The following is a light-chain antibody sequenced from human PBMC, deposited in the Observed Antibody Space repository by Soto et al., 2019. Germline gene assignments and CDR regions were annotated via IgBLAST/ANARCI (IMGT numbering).Light chain of an antibody. V-gene: IGKV3-20*01. CDR1: QSVSTNY. CDR2: GAS. CDR3: QQYGSSPPT. J-gene: IGKJ1*01. Sequence: EIVLTQSPGTLSLSPGERATLSCRASQSVSTNYLAWYQRKPGQAPRLLIYGASSRATDIPDRFSGSGSGTDFTLPITRLKPEDFAVYYCQQYGSSPPTFGQGTKVDIK.